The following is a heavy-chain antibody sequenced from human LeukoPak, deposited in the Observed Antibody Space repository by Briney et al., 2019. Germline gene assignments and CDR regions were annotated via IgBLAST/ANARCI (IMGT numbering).Heavy chain of an antibody. CDR3: ARTKDYYDSSGCFDY. CDR2: INTDGSST. V-gene: IGHV3-74*01. CDR1: GFTFSSYW. D-gene: IGHD3-22*01. Sequence: GGSLRLSCAASGFTFSSYWMHWVRQAPGKGLVWVSRINTDGSSTSYADSVKGRFTISRDNAKNTLYLQMNSLGAEDTAVYYCARTKDYYDSSGCFDYWGQGTLVTVSS. J-gene: IGHJ4*02.